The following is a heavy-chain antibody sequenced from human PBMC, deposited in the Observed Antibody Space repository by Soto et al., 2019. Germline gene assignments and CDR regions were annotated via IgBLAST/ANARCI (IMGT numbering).Heavy chain of an antibody. CDR2: ISSDGRDK. D-gene: IGHD6-6*01. J-gene: IGHJ5*02. Sequence: QVQLVESGGGVVQPGRSLRLSCAASGFTFSRYAMHWVRQAPGKGLEWVAGISSDGRDKFYADAVKGRFTISRDSSENTLHLQMSSLKTEDTAVYYCARSLYSTSSEWFDPWGQGTLVTVSS. V-gene: IGHV3-30*04. CDR3: ARSLYSTSSEWFDP. CDR1: GFTFSRYA.